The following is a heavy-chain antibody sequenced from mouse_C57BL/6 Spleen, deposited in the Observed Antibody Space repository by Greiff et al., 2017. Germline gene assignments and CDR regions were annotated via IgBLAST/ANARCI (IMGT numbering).Heavy chain of an antibody. V-gene: IGHV1-61*01. CDR2: IYPSDSET. CDR3: ARGGYNDYDDY. J-gene: IGHJ2*01. Sequence: QVQLQQPGAELVRPGSSVKLSCKASGYTFTSYWMDWVKQRPGQGLEWIGNIYPSDSETHYNQKFKDKATLTVDKSSSTAYMQLSSLTSEDSAVYYCARGGYNDYDDYWGQGTTLTVSS. D-gene: IGHD2-4*01. CDR1: GYTFTSYW.